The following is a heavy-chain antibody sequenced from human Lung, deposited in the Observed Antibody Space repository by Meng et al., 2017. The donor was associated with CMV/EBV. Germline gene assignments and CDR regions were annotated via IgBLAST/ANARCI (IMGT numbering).Heavy chain of an antibody. D-gene: IGHD3-3*02. CDR3: ATDVGNPSMCAV. J-gene: IGHJ4*02. CDR1: GITLNDFA. V-gene: IGHV3-23*05. CDR2: IDHSGNNK. Sequence: GESLKISCTAPGITLNDFALAWVRQAPGGGLEWVSTIDHSGNNKHYAESVKDRFIISRDHSKSTLYLQMTALRAEDTALYYCATDVGNPSMCAVWGQG.